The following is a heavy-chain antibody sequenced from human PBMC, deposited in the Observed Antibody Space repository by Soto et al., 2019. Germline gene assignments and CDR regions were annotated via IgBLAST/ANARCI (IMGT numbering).Heavy chain of an antibody. CDR2: ISPYNGNT. CDR1: GYTFVSYG. V-gene: IGHV1-18*04. J-gene: IGHJ5*02. D-gene: IGHD3-22*01. Sequence: QIQLVQSAAEVKKPGASVKVSCKTSGYTFVSYGISWVRQAPGQGLEWMGWISPYNGNTNFAQRFRGRVTLTTDTSSDVVYVSLESLKSDNTAVYFCAGDITFFDSSGYYDHWGQGTLRNVSS. CDR3: AGDITFFDSSGYYDH.